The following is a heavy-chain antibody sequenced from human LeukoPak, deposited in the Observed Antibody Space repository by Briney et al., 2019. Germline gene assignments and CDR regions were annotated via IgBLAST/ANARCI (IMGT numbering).Heavy chain of an antibody. V-gene: IGHV3-23*01. Sequence: HTGGSLRLSCAASGFTFSSYAMSWVRQAPGKGLEWVSAISGSGGTTYYADSVKGRSSISRDNSRNTLYLQMNSLRAEDTAVYYCAKVSTYGDDYHDAFDIWGRGTMVTVSS. CDR2: ISGSGGTT. CDR3: AKVSTYGDDYHDAFDI. J-gene: IGHJ3*02. D-gene: IGHD4-17*01. CDR1: GFTFSSYA.